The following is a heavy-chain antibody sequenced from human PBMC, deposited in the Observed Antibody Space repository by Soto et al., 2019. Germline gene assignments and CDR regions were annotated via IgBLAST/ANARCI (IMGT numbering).Heavy chain of an antibody. J-gene: IGHJ3*02. CDR2: INTYNGNT. CDR3: ARDWSHGDSSDVFDI. D-gene: IGHD4-17*01. Sequence: ASVKVSCKASGYTFTSYGISWVRQAPGQGLEWMGWINTYNGNTYYARRFQGRVTLTTDASTTTTYMELRSLRSDDTAVYYCARDWSHGDSSDVFDIWGQGTMVTVSS. V-gene: IGHV1-18*01. CDR1: GYTFTSYG.